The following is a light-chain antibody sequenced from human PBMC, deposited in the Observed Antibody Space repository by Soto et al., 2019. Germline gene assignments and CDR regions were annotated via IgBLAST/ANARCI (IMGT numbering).Light chain of an antibody. J-gene: IGLJ3*02. Sequence: QSALTQPRSVSGAPGQSVTISCTGTSSDVGGYNYVSWYQQHPGKAPTLMIYDVSKRPSGVPDRFSGSKSGNTASLTISGLHAEDEADYYCCSYAGSYTVFGGGTKLTVL. CDR1: SSDVGGYNY. CDR2: DVS. V-gene: IGLV2-11*01. CDR3: CSYAGSYTV.